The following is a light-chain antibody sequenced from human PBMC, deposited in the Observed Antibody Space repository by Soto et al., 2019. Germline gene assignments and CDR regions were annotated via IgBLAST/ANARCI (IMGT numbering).Light chain of an antibody. CDR1: LSISSN. Sequence: ILMTQSPATVSESPGERATLSCRASLSISSNLAWYQQKPGQAPRLLIYGASTRATDIPDRFSGSGSGTEFTLTISSLQSEDSAVYYCQQYQNWLWTFGQGTKVEIK. CDR3: QQYQNWLWT. V-gene: IGKV3-15*01. CDR2: GAS. J-gene: IGKJ1*01.